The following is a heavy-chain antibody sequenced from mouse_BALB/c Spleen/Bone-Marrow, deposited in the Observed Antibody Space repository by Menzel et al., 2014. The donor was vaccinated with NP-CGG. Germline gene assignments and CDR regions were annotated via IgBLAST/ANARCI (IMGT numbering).Heavy chain of an antibody. CDR2: ILPGSGST. V-gene: IGHV1-9*01. CDR1: GYTFSGYW. D-gene: IGHD1-1*01. J-gene: IGHJ1*01. Sequence: VQLQQSGAELMKPGASVKISCKATGYTFSGYWIEWVKQRPGHGLEWIGEILPGSGSTNYNEKFKGKATFTADTSSNTAYMQLSSLTSEDSAVYYCAREDGLWYFDVWGAGTTVTVSS. CDR3: AREDGLWYFDV.